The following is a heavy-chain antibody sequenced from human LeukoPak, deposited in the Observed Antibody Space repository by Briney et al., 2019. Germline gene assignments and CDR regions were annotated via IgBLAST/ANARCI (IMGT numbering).Heavy chain of an antibody. Sequence: SETLSLSCTVSGGSITGYYWRWIRQPPGKGLEWVGYMYYSGSTTYNPSLKSRVTISVDTSKNQFSMKLTSVTAADTAVYYCAKFHCCTASCNRWFAPWGQGALVTVSS. CDR1: GGSITGYY. CDR3: AKFHCCTASCNRWFAP. V-gene: IGHV4-59*01. D-gene: IGHD2-2*01. J-gene: IGHJ5*02. CDR2: MYYSGST.